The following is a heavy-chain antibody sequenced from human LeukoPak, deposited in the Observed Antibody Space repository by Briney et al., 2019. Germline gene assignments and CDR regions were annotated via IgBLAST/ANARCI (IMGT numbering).Heavy chain of an antibody. CDR3: ARQRVGYSYGYDY. J-gene: IGHJ4*02. D-gene: IGHD5-18*01. V-gene: IGHV4-59*08. CDR2: IYYSGST. Sequence: SETLSLTCTVSGGSTSSYYWSWIRQPPGKGLEWIGYIYYSGSTNYNPSLKSRVTISVDTSKNQFSLKLSSVTAADTAVYYCARQRVGYSYGYDYWGQGTLVTVSS. CDR1: GGSTSSYY.